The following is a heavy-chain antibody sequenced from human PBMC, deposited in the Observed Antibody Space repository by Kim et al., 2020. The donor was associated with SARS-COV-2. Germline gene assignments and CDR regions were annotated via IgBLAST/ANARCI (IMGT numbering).Heavy chain of an antibody. D-gene: IGHD4-17*01. CDR1: GFTFSSYG. CDR3: ARHSLYGDYEDAFDI. CDR2: IWYDGSNK. Sequence: GSLRLSCAASGFTFSSYGMHWVRQAPGKGLEWVAVIWYDGSNKYYADSVKGRFTISRDNSKNTLYLQMNSLRAEDTAVYYCARHSLYGDYEDAFDIWGQGTMVTVSS. V-gene: IGHV3-33*01. J-gene: IGHJ3*02.